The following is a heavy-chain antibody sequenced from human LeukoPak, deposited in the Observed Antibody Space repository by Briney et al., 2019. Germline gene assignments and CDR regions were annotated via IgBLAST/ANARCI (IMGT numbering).Heavy chain of an antibody. Sequence: GSLRLSCAASGFTFSSYGMHWVRQAPGKGLEWVAFIRYDGSNKYYADSVKGRFTISRDNSKNTLYLQMNSLRAEDTAVYYCARRYCSGGSCYSRFDYWGQGTLVTVS. CDR1: GFTFSSYG. CDR3: ARRYCSGGSCYSRFDY. J-gene: IGHJ4*02. V-gene: IGHV3-30*02. CDR2: IRYDGSNK. D-gene: IGHD2-15*01.